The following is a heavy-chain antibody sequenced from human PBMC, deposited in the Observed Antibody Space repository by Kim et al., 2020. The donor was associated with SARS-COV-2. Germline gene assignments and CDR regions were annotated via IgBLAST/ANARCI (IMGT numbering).Heavy chain of an antibody. CDR2: IYSGGST. V-gene: IGHV3-66*02. J-gene: IGHJ6*02. D-gene: IGHD2-21*02. CDR1: GFTVRSNY. Sequence: GGSLRLSCAASGFTVRSNYMSWVRQAPGKGLEWIAGIYSGGSTYYSDYVKGRFIIARDNSKNTLYLQMNSLRAEDTAVYYCARDLKVVTPYYYYGMDVWGQGTTVSVSS. CDR3: ARDLKVVTPYYYYGMDV.